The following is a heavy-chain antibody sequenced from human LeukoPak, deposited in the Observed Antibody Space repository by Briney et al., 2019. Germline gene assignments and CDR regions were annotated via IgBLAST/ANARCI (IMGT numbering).Heavy chain of an antibody. CDR1: GGTFSSYA. CDR2: IIPIFGTA. D-gene: IGHD6-13*01. CDR3: AAWGRAGTNYFDY. V-gene: IGHV1-69*13. Sequence: SVKVSCKASGGTFSSYAISWVRQAPGQGLEWMGGIIPIFGTANYAQKFQGRVTITADESTSTAYMELSSLRSDDTAVYYCAAWGRAGTNYFDYWGQGTLVTVSS. J-gene: IGHJ4*02.